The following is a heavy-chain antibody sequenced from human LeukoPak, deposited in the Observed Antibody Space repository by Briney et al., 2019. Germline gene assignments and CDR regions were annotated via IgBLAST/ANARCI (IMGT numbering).Heavy chain of an antibody. CDR1: GFTFTNFW. J-gene: IGHJ6*02. V-gene: IGHV3-7*01. CDR3: VRSMDV. CDR2: IKQDGSAK. Sequence: GGSLRLSCVTSGFTFTNFWMSWVRQAPGKGLEWVANIKQDGSAKYYVDSVRGRFTISRDNAKNSLYLQMNSLRAGDTAVYYCVRSMDVWGQGTTVTVSS.